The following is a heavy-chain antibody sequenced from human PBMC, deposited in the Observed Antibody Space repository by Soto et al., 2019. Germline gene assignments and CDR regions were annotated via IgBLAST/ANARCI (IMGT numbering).Heavy chain of an antibody. CDR3: ARRDTGFSGYSYGPIDY. CDR2: IIPIFGTA. CDR1: GYTFLNYG. D-gene: IGHD5-18*01. Sequence: ASVKVSCKASGYTFLNYGIIWVRQAPGQGLEWMGGIIPIFGTANYAQKFQGRVTITADESTSTAYMELSSLRSEDTAVYYCARRDTGFSGYSYGPIDYWGQGTLVTVSS. V-gene: IGHV1-69*13. J-gene: IGHJ4*02.